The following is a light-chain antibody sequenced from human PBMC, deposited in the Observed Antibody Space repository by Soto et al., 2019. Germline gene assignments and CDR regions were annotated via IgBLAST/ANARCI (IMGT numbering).Light chain of an antibody. V-gene: IGKV3-11*01. CDR2: DAS. CDR3: QQYRNWPRT. CDR1: QTVRNN. Sequence: EIVLTQSPATLSLSPGERATLSCRASQTVRNNLAWYQQRPGQAPRLLIYDASSRATGIPARFSGRGSGTEFTLTINNLQSEDFAVYYCQQYRNWPRTFGQGTKVDI. J-gene: IGKJ1*01.